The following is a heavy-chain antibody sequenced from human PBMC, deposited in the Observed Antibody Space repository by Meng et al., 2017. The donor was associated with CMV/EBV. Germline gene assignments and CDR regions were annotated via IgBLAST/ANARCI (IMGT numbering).Heavy chain of an antibody. CDR1: GFTFSSYA. CDR3: AKGEMVVSDY. Sequence: GESLKISCAASGFTFSSYAMSWVRQAPGKGLEWVSAISGSGGSTYYADSVKGRFTISRDNSKNTLYLQMNSLRAEDTAVYYCAKGEMVVSDYWGQGTLVTSPQ. J-gene: IGHJ4*02. CDR2: ISGSGGST. V-gene: IGHV3-23*01. D-gene: IGHD2-15*01.